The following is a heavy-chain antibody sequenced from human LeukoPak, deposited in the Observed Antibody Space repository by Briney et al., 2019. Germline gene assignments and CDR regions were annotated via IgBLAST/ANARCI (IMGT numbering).Heavy chain of an antibody. Sequence: GGSLRLSCAASGFTFSSYWMHWVRQAPGKGLVWVSRINSDGSSTSYADSVKGRFTISRDNAKNTLYLQMNSLRAEDTAVYYCATGLQYYDFWSGYYTDYYYGMDVWGQGTTVTVSS. CDR2: INSDGSST. J-gene: IGHJ6*02. V-gene: IGHV3-74*01. CDR1: GFTFSSYW. CDR3: ATGLQYYDFWSGYYTDYYYGMDV. D-gene: IGHD3-3*01.